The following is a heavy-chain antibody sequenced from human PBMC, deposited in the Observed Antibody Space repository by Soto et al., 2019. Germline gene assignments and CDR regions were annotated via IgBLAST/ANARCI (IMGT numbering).Heavy chain of an antibody. V-gene: IGHV1-46*01. CDR3: ARDKPFSAGY. CDR1: GYTFLDFY. D-gene: IGHD3-3*02. Sequence: QVQLVQSGTEVKKPGASVKVSCKASGYTFLDFYIHCVRQAPGQGLEWMGFINPSGGGTTYAQKFQGRLTMPRDTSTSTVYMELISLRSEDTAIYYCARDKPFSAGYWGQGTLVT. J-gene: IGHJ4*02. CDR2: INPSGGGT.